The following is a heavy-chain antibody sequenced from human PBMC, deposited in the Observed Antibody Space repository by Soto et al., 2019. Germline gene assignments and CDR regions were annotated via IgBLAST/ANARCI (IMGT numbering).Heavy chain of an antibody. V-gene: IGHV4-39*01. Sequence: SETLSLTCTVSGGSISSSSYYWGWIRQPPGKGLEWIGSIYYSGSTYYNPSLKSRVTIPVDTSKNQFSLKLSSVTAADTAVYYCARRRWFGELYPNYFDYWGQGTLVTSPQ. CDR1: GGSISSSSYY. CDR3: ARRRWFGELYPNYFDY. J-gene: IGHJ4*02. D-gene: IGHD3-10*01. CDR2: IYYSGST.